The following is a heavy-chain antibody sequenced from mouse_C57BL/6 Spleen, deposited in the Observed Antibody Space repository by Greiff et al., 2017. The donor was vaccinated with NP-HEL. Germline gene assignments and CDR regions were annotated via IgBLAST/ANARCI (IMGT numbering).Heavy chain of an antibody. V-gene: IGHV5-12*01. D-gene: IGHD2-1*01. CDR1: GFTFSDYY. CDR3: ARGGNYVDYAMDY. Sequence: EVKLMESGGGLVQPGGSLKLSCAASGFTFSDYYMYWVRQTPEKRLEWVAYISNGGGSTYYPDTVKGRFTISRDNAKNTLYLQMSRLRSEDTAMYYCARGGNYVDYAMDYWGQGTSVTVSS. CDR2: ISNGGGST. J-gene: IGHJ4*01.